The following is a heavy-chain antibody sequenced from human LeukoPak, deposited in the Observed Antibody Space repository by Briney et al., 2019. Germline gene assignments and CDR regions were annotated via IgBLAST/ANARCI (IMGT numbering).Heavy chain of an antibody. CDR2: INHSGNT. D-gene: IGHD3-3*01. CDR3: ARVRFLEWWDAFDI. J-gene: IGHJ3*02. V-gene: IGHV4-34*01. Sequence: SETLSLTCAVYGGSFSDYYWSWIRQPPGKGLEWIGEINHSGNTNYNPSLKSRVTMSVDTSKNQFSLKLSSVTAADTAVYYCARVRFLEWWDAFDIWGQGTMVTVSS. CDR1: GGSFSDYY.